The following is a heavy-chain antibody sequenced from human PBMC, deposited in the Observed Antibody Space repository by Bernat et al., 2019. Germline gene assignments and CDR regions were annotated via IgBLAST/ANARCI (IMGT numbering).Heavy chain of an antibody. CDR1: GFTFSSYA. Sequence: QVQLVESGGGVVQPGRSLRLSCAASGFTFSSYAMHWVRQAPGKGLEWVAVISYDGSNKYYADSVKGRFTISRDNSKNTLYLQMNSLRAEDTAVYYCARDGGGYYGSGSYRSYYYYYMDVWGKGTTVTVSS. CDR2: ISYDGSNK. CDR3: ARDGGGYYGSGSYRSYYYYYMDV. V-gene: IGHV3-30*01. D-gene: IGHD3-10*01. J-gene: IGHJ6*03.